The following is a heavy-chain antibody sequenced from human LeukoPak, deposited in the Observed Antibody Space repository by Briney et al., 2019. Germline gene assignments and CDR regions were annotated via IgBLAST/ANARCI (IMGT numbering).Heavy chain of an antibody. V-gene: IGHV1-8*01. CDR2: MNPNSGNT. J-gene: IGHJ6*02. D-gene: IGHD3-10*01. Sequence: ASVKVSCKASGYTFTSYDINWVRQATGQGLEWMGWMNPNSGNTGYAQKFQGRVTMTRNTSISTAYMELSSLRSEDTAVYYCARNEVLLWFGELAKNGMDVWGQGTTVTVSS. CDR1: GYTFTSYD. CDR3: ARNEVLLWFGELAKNGMDV.